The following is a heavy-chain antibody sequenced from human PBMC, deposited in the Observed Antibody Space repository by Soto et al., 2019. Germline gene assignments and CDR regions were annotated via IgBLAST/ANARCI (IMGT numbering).Heavy chain of an antibody. D-gene: IGHD6-6*01. J-gene: IGHJ5*02. CDR3: AKGGWYSTSSRNWFDP. CDR2: ISWNSGSI. V-gene: IGHV3-9*01. CDR1: GFTFDDYA. Sequence: SLKISCAASGFTFDDYAMHWVRQAPGKGLEWVSGISWNSGSIGYADSVKGRFTISRDNAKNSLYLQMNSLRAEDTALYYCAKGGWYSTSSRNWFDPWGQGTLVTVSS.